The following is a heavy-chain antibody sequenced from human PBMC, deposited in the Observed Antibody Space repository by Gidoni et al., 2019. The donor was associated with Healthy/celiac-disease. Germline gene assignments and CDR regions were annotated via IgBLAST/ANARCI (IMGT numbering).Heavy chain of an antibody. J-gene: IGHJ4*02. Sequence: EVQLLESVGGLVQPGGSLRLSCAASGFTFSSYAMTWVRQAPGKGLEWVSAISGSGGSTYYADSVKGRFTISRDNSKNTLYLQMNSLRAEDTAVYYCARSRSSSSPFFDYWGQGTLVTVSS. CDR1: GFTFSSYA. D-gene: IGHD6-6*01. CDR2: ISGSGGST. CDR3: ARSRSSSSPFFDY. V-gene: IGHV3-23*01.